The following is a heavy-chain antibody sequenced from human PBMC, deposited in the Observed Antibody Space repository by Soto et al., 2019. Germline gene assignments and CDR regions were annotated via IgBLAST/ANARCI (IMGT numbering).Heavy chain of an antibody. V-gene: IGHV1-18*01. Sequence: QVHLVQSGAEVKKPGASVKVSCKGSGYAYTTYGITWVRQAPGQGLEWMGWISAHNGNTNYAQKLQGRVTVTRDTSTSTAYMELRSLRSDDTAVYYCARGRYGDYWGQGALVTVSS. D-gene: IGHD1-1*01. J-gene: IGHJ4*02. CDR1: GYAYTTYG. CDR2: ISAHNGNT. CDR3: ARGRYGDY.